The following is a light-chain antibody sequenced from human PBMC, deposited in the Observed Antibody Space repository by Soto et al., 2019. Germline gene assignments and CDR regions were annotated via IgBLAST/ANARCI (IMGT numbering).Light chain of an antibody. CDR1: QNIRKG. J-gene: IGKJ1*01. Sequence: DIQMTQSPSTLSASVGDRVTITCRASQNIRKGMAWFQQRPGKAPRLLIYEASTLESGVPTRFSGSGFGTEFTLTISSLQPDDIAADYCQRYTTSSWTFGQGTKVEIK. CDR2: EAS. V-gene: IGKV1-5*03. CDR3: QRYTTSSWT.